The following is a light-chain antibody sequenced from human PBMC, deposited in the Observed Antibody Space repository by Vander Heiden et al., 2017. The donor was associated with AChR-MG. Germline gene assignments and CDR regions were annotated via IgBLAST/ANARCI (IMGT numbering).Light chain of an antibody. J-gene: IGLJ3*02. V-gene: IGLV7-46*01. CDR2: DTS. CDR3: LLSYSGAHWV. CDR1: TGAVTSGHY. Sequence: QAVVTQEPSLTVSPGGPATLTCGSSTGAVTSGHYPYWFQQKPGQAPRTLIYDTSNKHSWTPARFSGSLLGGKAALTLSGAQPEDEAEYYCLLSYSGAHWVFGGGTKLTVL.